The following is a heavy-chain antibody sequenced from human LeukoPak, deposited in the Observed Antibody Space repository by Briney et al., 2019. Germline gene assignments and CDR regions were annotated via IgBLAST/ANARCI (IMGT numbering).Heavy chain of an antibody. CDR1: GGSFSGYY. D-gene: IGHD6-19*01. V-gene: IGHV4-34*01. J-gene: IGHJ4*02. Sequence: SETLSLTCAVYGGSFSGYYWSWIRQPPGKGLEWIGEINHSGSTNYNPSLKSRVTISVDTSKNQFSLKLSSVTAADTAVYYCATDGRSSGWYGFDYWGQGTLVTVSS. CDR3: ATDGRSSGWYGFDY. CDR2: INHSGST.